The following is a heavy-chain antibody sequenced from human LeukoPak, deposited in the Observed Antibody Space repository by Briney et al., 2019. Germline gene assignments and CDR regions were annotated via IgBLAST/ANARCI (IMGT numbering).Heavy chain of an antibody. CDR3: ARGYYYESIGYYYEDY. V-gene: IGHV1-18*01. Sequence: GASVKVSCKASGYTFTSYGISWVRQAPGQGLEWMGWISAYNGNTKYAQKLQGRVTMTTDTSTSTAYMELRSLRSDDTAVHYCARGYYYESIGYYYEDYWGQGTLVTVSS. CDR1: GYTFTSYG. J-gene: IGHJ4*02. CDR2: ISAYNGNT. D-gene: IGHD3-22*01.